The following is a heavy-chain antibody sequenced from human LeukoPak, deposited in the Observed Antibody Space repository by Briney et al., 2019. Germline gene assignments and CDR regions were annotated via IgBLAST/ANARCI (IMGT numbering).Heavy chain of an antibody. J-gene: IGHJ4*02. CDR2: IYYSGST. V-gene: IGHV4-39*01. Sequence: SETLSLTCTVSGGSISSSSYYWGWIRQPPGKGLEWIGSIYYSGSTNYNPSLKSRFTISVDTSKNQFSLKLSSVTAADTAVYYCARALSGSSGWYVLGYWGQGTLVTVSS. D-gene: IGHD6-19*01. CDR3: ARALSGSSGWYVLGY. CDR1: GGSISSSSYY.